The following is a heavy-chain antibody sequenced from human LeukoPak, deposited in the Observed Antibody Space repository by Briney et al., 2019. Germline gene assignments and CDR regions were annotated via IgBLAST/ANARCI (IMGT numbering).Heavy chain of an antibody. Sequence: PGGSLRLSCAASGFTFSSYEMNWVRQAPGKGLEWVSAISGSGGSTYYADSVKGRFTISRDNSKNTLYLQMNSLRAEDTAVYYCAKDRGFTMVRGVIIAPSKLDFDYWGQGTLVTVSS. CDR1: GFTFSSYE. D-gene: IGHD3-10*01. J-gene: IGHJ4*02. CDR3: AKDRGFTMVRGVIIAPSKLDFDY. CDR2: ISGSGGST. V-gene: IGHV3-23*01.